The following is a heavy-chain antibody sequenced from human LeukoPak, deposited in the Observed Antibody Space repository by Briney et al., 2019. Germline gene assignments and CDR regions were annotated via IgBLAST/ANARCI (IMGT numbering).Heavy chain of an antibody. Sequence: PSETLSLTCAVYGGSFSGYYWSWIRQPPGKGLEWIGEINHSGSTNYNPSLNSRVTISVDTSKNQFSLKLSSVTAADTAVYYCARGLYSGSYPFDYWGQGTLVTVSS. CDR2: INHSGST. CDR3: ARGLYSGSYPFDY. V-gene: IGHV4-34*01. D-gene: IGHD1-26*01. J-gene: IGHJ4*02. CDR1: GGSFSGYY.